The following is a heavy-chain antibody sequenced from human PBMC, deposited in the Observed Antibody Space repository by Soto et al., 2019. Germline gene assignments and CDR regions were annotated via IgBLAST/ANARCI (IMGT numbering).Heavy chain of an antibody. CDR1: GFRFSIYS. CDR3: ARSVEGHFDY. J-gene: IGHJ4*02. D-gene: IGHD6-19*01. V-gene: IGHV3-48*02. Sequence: EVQLVESGGGLVQPGGSLRLSCAASGFRFSIYSMNWVRQAPGKGLEWSAYITSDTNTIKYADSVKGRFTISRDNAKNSVYLHMNSLRDEDTAVYYCARSVEGHFDYWGQGTVVTVSS. CDR2: ITSDTNTI.